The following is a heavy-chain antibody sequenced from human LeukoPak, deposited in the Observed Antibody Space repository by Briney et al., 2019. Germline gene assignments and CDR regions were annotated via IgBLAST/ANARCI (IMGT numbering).Heavy chain of an antibody. D-gene: IGHD3-22*01. CDR2: IIPILGIA. CDR3: ARVGLTMIVVQSAYPDAFDI. V-gene: IGHV1-69*10. Sequence: SVTVSCKASGGTFSSYAISWVRQAPGQGLEWRGRIIPILGIANYAQKFQGRVTITADKSTSTAYMELSSLRSEDTAVYYCARVGLTMIVVQSAYPDAFDIWGQGTMVTVSS. CDR1: GGTFSSYA. J-gene: IGHJ3*02.